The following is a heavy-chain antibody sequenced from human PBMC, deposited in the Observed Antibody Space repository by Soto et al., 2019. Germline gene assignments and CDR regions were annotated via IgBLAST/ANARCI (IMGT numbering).Heavy chain of an antibody. CDR2: IYYSGST. D-gene: IGHD1-1*01. CDR3: ARHQLELVDY. V-gene: IGHV4-39*01. J-gene: IGHJ4*02. Sequence: QLQLQESGPGLVKPSETLSLTCTVSGGSISSSSHYWGWIRQPPGKGLEWIGSIYYSGSTYYNPSLKSRVTISVDTSKNQFSLKLSSVTAADTAVYYCARHQLELVDYWGQGTLVTVSS. CDR1: GGSISSSSHY.